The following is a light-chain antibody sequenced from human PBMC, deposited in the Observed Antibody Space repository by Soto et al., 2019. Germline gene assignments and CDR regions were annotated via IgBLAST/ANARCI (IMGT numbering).Light chain of an antibody. J-gene: IGKJ1*01. V-gene: IGKV3-20*01. Sequence: IVMTQSPATLSVPPGERATLSCRASQSVSSNLAWYQQKPGQAPRLLIYGASSRATGIPDRFSGSGSGTDFTLTISRLEPEDFAVYYCQQYGSSGTFGQGTKVDIK. CDR2: GAS. CDR1: QSVSSN. CDR3: QQYGSSGT.